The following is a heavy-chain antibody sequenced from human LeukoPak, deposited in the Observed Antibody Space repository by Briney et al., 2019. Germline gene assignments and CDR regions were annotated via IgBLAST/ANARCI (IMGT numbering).Heavy chain of an antibody. V-gene: IGHV3-30*04. D-gene: IGHD2-21*02. CDR2: ISYDGSNK. Sequence: PGRSLRLSCAASGFTFSSYAMHWVRQAPGKGLEWVAVISYDGSNKYYADSAKGRFTISRDNSKNTLYLQMNSLRAEDTAVYYCARDAVSYCGGDCPGAFDIWSQGTMVTVSS. CDR1: GFTFSSYA. CDR3: ARDAVSYCGGDCPGAFDI. J-gene: IGHJ3*02.